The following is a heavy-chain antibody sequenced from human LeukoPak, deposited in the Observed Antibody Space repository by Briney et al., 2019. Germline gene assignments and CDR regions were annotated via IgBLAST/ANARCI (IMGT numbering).Heavy chain of an antibody. V-gene: IGHV3-23*01. CDR1: GFTFSSYA. Sequence: GGSLRLSCVTSGFTFSSYAMSWVRQAPGKGLEWVSVISGSGGTTCYADSVKGRFTISRDNSKSTLYLQMNSLRAEDTAVYYCAKDTSGSTSYSYHYGMDVWGQGTTVTVSS. D-gene: IGHD1-26*01. CDR3: AKDTSGSTSYSYHYGMDV. CDR2: ISGSGGTT. J-gene: IGHJ6*02.